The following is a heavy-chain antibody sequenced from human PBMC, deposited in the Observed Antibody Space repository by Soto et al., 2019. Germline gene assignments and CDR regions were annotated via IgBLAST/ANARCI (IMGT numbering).Heavy chain of an antibody. D-gene: IGHD6-19*01. CDR1: GFSFSSYS. J-gene: IGHJ3*02. CDR3: VGDSGWAFDI. V-gene: IGHV3-48*02. Sequence: EVQLVESGGDLVQPGQSLRLSCAASGFSFSSYSMNWVRQAPGKGLEWISYLSSSKTYIWYADSVKGRFTISRDNAKNLFAPQMSSLRDEDTAVFYCVGDSGWAFDIWGLGTMVTVSS. CDR2: LSSSKTYI.